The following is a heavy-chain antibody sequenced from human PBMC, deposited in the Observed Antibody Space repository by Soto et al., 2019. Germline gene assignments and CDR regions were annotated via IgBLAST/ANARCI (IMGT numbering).Heavy chain of an antibody. CDR3: ASRDPGTSVDY. Sequence: PSETLSLTCAVSGGSFTSNNWWTWVRQPPGQGLEWIGEIYRTGSTDYNPSLKSRVTISLDKSENQFSLKVTSLTAADTAVYYCASRDPGTSVDYWGQGTLVTVSS. CDR2: IYRTGST. D-gene: IGHD1-7*01. J-gene: IGHJ4*02. V-gene: IGHV4-4*02. CDR1: GGSFTSNNW.